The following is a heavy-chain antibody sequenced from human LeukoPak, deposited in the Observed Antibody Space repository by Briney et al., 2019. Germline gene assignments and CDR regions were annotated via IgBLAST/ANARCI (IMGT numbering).Heavy chain of an antibody. CDR3: TRVETGRGGGWVPFDY. D-gene: IGHD5-24*01. CDR2: IYTGGDT. J-gene: IGHJ4*02. V-gene: IGHV3-66*02. CDR1: GLTVSSNY. Sequence: GGSLRLSCAVSGLTVSSNYMTWVRQAPGKRLEWVSVIYTGGDTYYADSVKGRFTISRDNSKNTVYLQMNRLRTEDTAVYYRTRVETGRGGGWVPFDYWGQGTLVTVSS.